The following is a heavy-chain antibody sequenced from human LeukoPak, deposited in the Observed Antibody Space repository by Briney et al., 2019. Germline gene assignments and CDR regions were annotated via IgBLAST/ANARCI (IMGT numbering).Heavy chain of an antibody. D-gene: IGHD6-6*01. CDR1: GGSFSGYY. CDR3: ARGRSIAARWYYYYMDV. Sequence: SETLSLTCAVYGGSFSGYYWSWIRQPPGKGLEWIGEINHSGSTNYNPSLKGRVTISVDTSKNQFSLKLSSVTAADTAVYYCARGRSIAARWYYYYMDVWGKGTTVTVSS. V-gene: IGHV4-34*01. J-gene: IGHJ6*03. CDR2: INHSGST.